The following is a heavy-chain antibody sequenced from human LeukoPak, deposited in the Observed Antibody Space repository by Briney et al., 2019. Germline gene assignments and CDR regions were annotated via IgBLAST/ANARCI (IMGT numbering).Heavy chain of an antibody. CDR2: INSNSGGS. Sequence: GASVKVSCKASGYSFTGYYIHWVRQAPGQGLEWMGWINSNSGGSNSAQNFQGRVAMTRDTSITTAYMELRNLRPDDTAVYYCASPGGMVRGDLDYWGQGTLVTVSS. D-gene: IGHD3-10*01. V-gene: IGHV1-2*02. CDR3: ASPGGMVRGDLDY. CDR1: GYSFTGYY. J-gene: IGHJ4*02.